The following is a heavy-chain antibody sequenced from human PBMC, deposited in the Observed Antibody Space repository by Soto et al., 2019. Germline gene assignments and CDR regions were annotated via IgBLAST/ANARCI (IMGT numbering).Heavy chain of an antibody. Sequence: SETLSLTCAVDGGSFSGYCWSWIRQPPGKGLEWIGEINHSGSTNYNPSLKSRVTISVDTSKNQFSLKLSSVTAADTAVYYCARGSLIKGYSSGWTKYYFDYWGQGTLVTVSS. V-gene: IGHV4-34*01. CDR1: GGSFSGYC. J-gene: IGHJ4*02. CDR2: INHSGST. D-gene: IGHD6-19*01. CDR3: ARGSLIKGYSSGWTKYYFDY.